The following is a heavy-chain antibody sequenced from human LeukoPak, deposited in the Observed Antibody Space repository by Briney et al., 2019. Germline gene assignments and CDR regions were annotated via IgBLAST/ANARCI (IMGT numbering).Heavy chain of an antibody. Sequence: PSETLSLTCTVSGGSISSSSYYWGWIHQPPGKGLEWIGSIYYSGSIYYNPSLKSRVTISVDTSKNQFSLKLSSVTAADTAVYYCARPNEPNYDFWRLWGQGTLVTVSS. J-gene: IGHJ4*02. D-gene: IGHD3-3*01. V-gene: IGHV4-39*01. CDR1: GGSISSSSYY. CDR2: IYYSGSI. CDR3: ARPNEPNYDFWRL.